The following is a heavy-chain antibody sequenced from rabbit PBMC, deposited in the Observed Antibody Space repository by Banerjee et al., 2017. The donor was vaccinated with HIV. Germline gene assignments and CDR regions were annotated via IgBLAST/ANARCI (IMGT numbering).Heavy chain of an antibody. CDR3: ASEVMTFRYLNL. Sequence: QQQLEESGGGLVKPGGTLTLTCKASGFDLSSYYYICWVRQAPGKGLEWIACIYTSSGSTYYASWAKGRFTISKTSSTTVTLQMTSLTAADTATYFCASEVMTFRYLNLWGPGTLVTVS. D-gene: IGHD2-1*01. J-gene: IGHJ4*01. CDR1: GFDLSSYYY. V-gene: IGHV1S45*01. CDR2: IYTSSGST.